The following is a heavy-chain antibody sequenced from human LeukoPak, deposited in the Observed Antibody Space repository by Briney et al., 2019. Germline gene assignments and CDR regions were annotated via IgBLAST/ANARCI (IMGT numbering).Heavy chain of an antibody. CDR2: IYTSGST. D-gene: IGHD2-21*02. J-gene: IGHJ3*02. Sequence: SETLSLTCSVSGASISSYYGSWIRQPAGKGLEWIGRIYTSGSTNYNPSLKSRVTMSVDTSKNQFSLKLTSVNAADTALYYCTRDNGGDWYAFDIWGQGTVVTVSS. V-gene: IGHV4-4*07. CDR1: GASISSYY. CDR3: TRDNGGDWYAFDI.